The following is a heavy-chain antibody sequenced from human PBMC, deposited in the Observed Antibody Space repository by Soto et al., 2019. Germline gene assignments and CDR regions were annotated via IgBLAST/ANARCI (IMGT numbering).Heavy chain of an antibody. CDR1: GGSISSGGYY. CDR2: IYYSGST. CDR3: ARGTNYYDSSGSYFDY. V-gene: IGHV4-31*03. D-gene: IGHD3-22*01. Sequence: SETLSLTYTVSGGSISSGGYYWSWIRQHPGKGLEWIGYIYYSGSTYYNPSLKSRVTISVDTSKNQFSLKLSSVTAADTAVYYCARGTNYYDSSGSYFDYWGQGTLVTVSS. J-gene: IGHJ4*02.